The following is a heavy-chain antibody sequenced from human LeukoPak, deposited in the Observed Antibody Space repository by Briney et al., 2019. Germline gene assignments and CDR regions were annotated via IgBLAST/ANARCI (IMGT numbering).Heavy chain of an antibody. Sequence: SETLSLTCTVSGGSISSYYWSWIRQPPGKGLEYIGYVYSSGSTNYNPSLKSGVTMSVNTPKNQFSLKLSSVTAADTADYYGARGDVSGWFYSYFAFWGRGTLVTVSS. V-gene: IGHV4-59*01. D-gene: IGHD6-19*01. CDR3: ARGDVSGWFYSYFAF. CDR1: GGSISSYY. CDR2: VYSSGST. J-gene: IGHJ2*01.